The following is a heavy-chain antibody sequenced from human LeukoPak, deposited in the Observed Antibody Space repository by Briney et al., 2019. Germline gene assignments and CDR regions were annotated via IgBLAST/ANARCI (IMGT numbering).Heavy chain of an antibody. CDR1: GFTFSAYA. Sequence: GGSLRLSCAASGFTFSAYAMHWVRQAPGKGLNWVAILSYDGTNKYYADSVKGRFTISRDNSKNTLYLQMNSLRPEDTAVYYCARDCSSTSCPYYYYYYYMDVWGKGTTVTVSS. J-gene: IGHJ6*03. CDR2: LSYDGTNK. CDR3: ARDCSSTSCPYYYYYYYMDV. V-gene: IGHV3-30*01. D-gene: IGHD2-2*01.